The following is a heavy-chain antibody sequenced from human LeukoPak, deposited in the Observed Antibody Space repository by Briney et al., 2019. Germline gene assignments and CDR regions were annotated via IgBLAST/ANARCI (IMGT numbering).Heavy chain of an antibody. D-gene: IGHD3-22*01. J-gene: IGHJ6*02. CDR1: GFTFSSYA. CDR2: ISGSGGST. Sequence: GGSLRLSCAASGFTFSSYAMSWVRQAPGKGLEWVSAISGSGGSTYYADSVKGRFTISRDNSKNTLYLQMNSLRAEDTAVYYCAKDPAYYYDSSGLYGMDVWGQGTTVTVSS. V-gene: IGHV3-23*01. CDR3: AKDPAYYYDSSGLYGMDV.